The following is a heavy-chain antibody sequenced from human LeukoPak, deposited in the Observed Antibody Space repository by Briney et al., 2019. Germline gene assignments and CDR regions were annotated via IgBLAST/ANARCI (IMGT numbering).Heavy chain of an antibody. D-gene: IGHD6-13*01. V-gene: IGHV3-23*01. CDR2: ISPSGGIT. CDR3: AKEFSYSSSPPDY. J-gene: IGHJ4*02. Sequence: PGGSLRLSCAASGFTFSSHGMNWVRQAPGKGLEWVSGISPSGGITYYTDSVKGRFTISRDNSKNTLYLQMNSLRAEDTAVYYCAKEFSYSSSPPDYWGQGTLVTVSS. CDR1: GFTFSSHG.